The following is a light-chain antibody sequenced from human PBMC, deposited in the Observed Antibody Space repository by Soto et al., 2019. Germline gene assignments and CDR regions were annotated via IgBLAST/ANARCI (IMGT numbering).Light chain of an antibody. CDR3: SSYTSSSTLV. J-gene: IGLJ2*01. CDR2: DVS. CDR1: SSDVGGYNY. Sequence: QSALTQPASVSGSPGQSITLSCTGTSSDVGGYNYVSWYQQHPGKAPKLMIYDVSNRPSGLSNRFSGSKSGNTASLTISGLQAEDEAHYNCSSYTSSSTLVFGGGTKLTVL. V-gene: IGLV2-14*01.